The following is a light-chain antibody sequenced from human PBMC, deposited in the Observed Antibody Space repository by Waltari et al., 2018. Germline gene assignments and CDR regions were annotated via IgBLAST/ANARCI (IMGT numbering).Light chain of an antibody. CDR1: RSVLYNSNNKNY. Sequence: EIVMTQSPDSLAVSLGERAAINCKSSRSVLYNSNNKNYLAWYQQKPRQPPKLLINWASSRESGVPDRFSGSGSGKDFTLTISSLQAEDVAVYYCQQYYSSPISFGQGTRLEIK. J-gene: IGKJ5*01. CDR3: QQYYSSPIS. V-gene: IGKV4-1*01. CDR2: WAS.